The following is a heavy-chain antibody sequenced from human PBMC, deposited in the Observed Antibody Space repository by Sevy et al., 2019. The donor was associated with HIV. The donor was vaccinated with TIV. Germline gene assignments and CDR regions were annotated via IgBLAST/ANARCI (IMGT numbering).Heavy chain of an antibody. V-gene: IGHV3-23*01. CDR2: ISGSGGST. CDR3: ATQQKAYYYDSSGYYGSEYFQH. CDR1: GFTFSSYA. Sequence: GGSLRLSCAASGFTFSSYAMSWVRQAPGKGLEWVSAISGSGGSTYYADSVKGRFTISRDNSKNTQYLQMNSLRAEDTAVYYCATQQKAYYYDSSGYYGSEYFQHWGQGTLVTVSS. D-gene: IGHD3-22*01. J-gene: IGHJ1*01.